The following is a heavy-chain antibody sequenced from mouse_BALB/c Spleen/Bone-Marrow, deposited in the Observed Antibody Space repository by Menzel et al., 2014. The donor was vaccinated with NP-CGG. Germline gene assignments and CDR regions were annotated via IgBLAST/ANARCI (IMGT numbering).Heavy chain of an antibody. CDR1: GFNIKDTY. V-gene: IGHV14-3*02. D-gene: IGHD3-3*01. Sequence: VQLQQSGAELVKPGASVKLSCTASGFNIKDTYMHWVKQRPEQGLEWIGRIDPANGNTRYDPKFQGKATITADTSSNTACLQLSSLTSEDTAVYYCAGDGAYWGQGTLVTVSA. J-gene: IGHJ3*01. CDR2: IDPANGNT. CDR3: AGDGAY.